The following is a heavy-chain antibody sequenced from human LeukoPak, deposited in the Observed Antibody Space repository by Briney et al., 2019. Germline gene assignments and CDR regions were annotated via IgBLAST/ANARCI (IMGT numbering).Heavy chain of an antibody. J-gene: IGHJ4*02. CDR1: GYTFTSYY. CDR2: INPSGGST. D-gene: IGHD3-9*01. CDR3: AMSDTYYDILTGYSMEINDY. Sequence: ASVKVSCKASGYTFTSYYMHWVRQAPGQGLEWMGIINPSGGSTSYAQKFQGRVTMPRDTSTSTVYMELSSLRSEDTAVYYCAMSDTYYDILTGYSMEINDYWGQGTLVTVSS. V-gene: IGHV1-46*01.